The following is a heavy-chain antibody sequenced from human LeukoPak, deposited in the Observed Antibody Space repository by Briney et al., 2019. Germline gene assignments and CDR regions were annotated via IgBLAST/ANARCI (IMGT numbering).Heavy chain of an antibody. CDR2: INHSGST. D-gene: IGHD3-10*01. Sequence: PGGSLRLSCEASGFTLGTFWMSWVRQPPGKGLEWIGEINHSGSTNYNPSLKSRVTISVDTSKNQFSLKLSSVTAADTAVYYCARPSQRDYYGSGSYYRGTYSFDYWGQGTLVTVSS. J-gene: IGHJ4*02. CDR1: GFTLGTFW. CDR3: ARPSQRDYYGSGSYYRGTYSFDY. V-gene: IGHV4-34*08.